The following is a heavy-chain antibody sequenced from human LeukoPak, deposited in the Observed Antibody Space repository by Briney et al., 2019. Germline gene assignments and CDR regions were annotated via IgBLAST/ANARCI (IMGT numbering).Heavy chain of an antibody. J-gene: IGHJ3*02. CDR2: IYYSGST. CDR3: AREIAVGENDAFDI. CDR1: GGSISSYY. D-gene: IGHD6-19*01. Sequence: SETLSLTCTVSGGSISSYYWSWIRQPPGKGLEWIGYIYYSGSTNYNPSLKSRVTISVDTSKNQFSLKLSSVTAADTAVYYCAREIAVGENDAFDIWGQGTMVTVSS. V-gene: IGHV4-59*01.